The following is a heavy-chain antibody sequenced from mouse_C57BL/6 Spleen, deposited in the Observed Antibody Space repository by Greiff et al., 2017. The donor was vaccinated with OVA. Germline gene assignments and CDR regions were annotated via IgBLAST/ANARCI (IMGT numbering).Heavy chain of an antibody. CDR3: ARDGAYDYDEDWYFDV. CDR2: ISYDGSN. D-gene: IGHD2-4*01. Sequence: VQLKQSGPGLVKPSQSLSLTCSVTGYSITSGYYWNWIRQFPGNKLEWMGYISYDGSNNYNPSLKNRISITRDTSKNQFFLKLNSVTTEDTATYYCARDGAYDYDEDWYFDVWGTGTTVTVSS. CDR1: GYSITSGYY. J-gene: IGHJ1*03. V-gene: IGHV3-6*01.